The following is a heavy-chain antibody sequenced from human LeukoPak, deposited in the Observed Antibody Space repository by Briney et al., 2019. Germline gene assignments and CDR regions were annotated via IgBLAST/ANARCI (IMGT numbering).Heavy chain of an antibody. J-gene: IGHJ5*02. CDR2: IYYSGST. V-gene: IGHV4-39*01. D-gene: IGHD6-13*01. CDR1: GGSISSSSHY. Sequence: SETLSLTCTVSGGSISSSSHYWGWIRQPPGKGLEWIGSIYYSGSTYYNPSLKSRVTISVDTSKNQFSLKLSSVTAADTAVYYCARHVKDSCSWYRAKNWFDPWGQGTLVTVSS. CDR3: ARHVKDSCSWYRAKNWFDP.